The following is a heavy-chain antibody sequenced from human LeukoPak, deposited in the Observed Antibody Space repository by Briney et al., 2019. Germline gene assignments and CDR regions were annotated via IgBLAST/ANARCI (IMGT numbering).Heavy chain of an antibody. Sequence: GGSLRLSCSASGFTFSSYAMHWVRQAPGKGLEYVSAISSNGGSTYYADSVKGRFTISRDNFKNTLYLQMSSLRAEDTAVYYCVKGMEDYDILTGVLDVWGQGTTVTVSS. CDR1: GFTFSSYA. CDR3: VKGMEDYDILTGVLDV. V-gene: IGHV3-64D*06. CDR2: ISSNGGST. D-gene: IGHD3-9*01. J-gene: IGHJ6*02.